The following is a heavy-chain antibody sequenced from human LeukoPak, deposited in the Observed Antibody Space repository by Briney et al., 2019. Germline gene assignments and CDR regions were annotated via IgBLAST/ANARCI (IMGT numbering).Heavy chain of an antibody. V-gene: IGHV3-53*01. CDR2: VYSDGST. J-gene: IGHJ4*02. Sequence: GGSLRLSCAASGLTVRNNYMSWVRQAPGKGLEWVSVVYSDGSTYYEDSVKGRFAISRDTSKNTLSLQMNSLRVEDTAFYYCARDRWFGESLPAHFEYWGQGTLVTVSS. CDR3: ARDRWFGESLPAHFEY. D-gene: IGHD3-10*01. CDR1: GLTVRNNY.